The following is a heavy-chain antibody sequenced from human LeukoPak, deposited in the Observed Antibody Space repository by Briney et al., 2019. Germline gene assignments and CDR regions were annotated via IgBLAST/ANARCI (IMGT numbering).Heavy chain of an antibody. V-gene: IGHV3-30-3*01. Sequence: GGSLRLSCAASGFTFSSYAMHWVRQAPCKGLEWVAVVSYDGSNKYYADSVKGRFTISRDNSKNTLYLQMNSLRAEDTAVYYCARDRRMVRGEPHAFDIWGQGTMVTVSS. CDR2: VSYDGSNK. J-gene: IGHJ3*02. D-gene: IGHD3-10*01. CDR3: ARDRRMVRGEPHAFDI. CDR1: GFTFSSYA.